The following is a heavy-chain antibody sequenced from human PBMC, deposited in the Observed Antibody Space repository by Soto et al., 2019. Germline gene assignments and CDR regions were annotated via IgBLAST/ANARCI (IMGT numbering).Heavy chain of an antibody. D-gene: IGHD6-19*01. CDR1: GGNPSNSA. CDR3: AGGRIVVAGSSAFYSMHV. Sequence: QVHLLLQSGAEVKKPGSSVKVACKASGGNPSNSAISWVRQAPGQGLAWMGGIIPVFGIISHAQNFQGSVMITADESTSTSYLELSSLRSEDTAVDFCAGGRIVVAGSSAFYSMHVWGQGTTVTVSS. V-gene: IGHV1-69*19. CDR2: IIPVFGII. J-gene: IGHJ6*02.